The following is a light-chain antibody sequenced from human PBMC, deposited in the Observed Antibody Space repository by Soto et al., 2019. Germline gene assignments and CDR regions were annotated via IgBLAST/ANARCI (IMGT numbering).Light chain of an antibody. CDR3: QQSYYRPWT. J-gene: IGKJ1*01. CDR2: GAS. CDR1: QSINSY. Sequence: DIQMTQSPSSLSASVGDRVTITCRSSQSINSYVNWYQQKSGKAPQLLIYGASSLQSGVPSRFSGSGSGTDYTLTISSLQPEDFATYYCQQSYYRPWTFGQGTKVDIK. V-gene: IGKV1-39*01.